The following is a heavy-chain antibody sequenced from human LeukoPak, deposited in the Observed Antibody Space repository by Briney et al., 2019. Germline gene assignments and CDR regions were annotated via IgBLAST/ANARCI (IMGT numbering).Heavy chain of an antibody. D-gene: IGHD2-15*01. V-gene: IGHV1-8*01. CDR3: ARDQDIVVVIAALRQREMGGFDP. Sequence: ASVKVSCKASGYTFTNYDINWVRQATGQGPEWMGWMNPKSGNTGYAQKFQGRVTMTRNTSISTAYMELSSLRSDDTAVYYCARDQDIVVVIAALRQREMGGFDPWGQGTLVTVSS. CDR2: MNPKSGNT. CDR1: GYTFTNYD. J-gene: IGHJ5*02.